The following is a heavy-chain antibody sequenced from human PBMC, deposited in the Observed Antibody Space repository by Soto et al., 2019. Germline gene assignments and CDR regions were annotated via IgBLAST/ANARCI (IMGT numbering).Heavy chain of an antibody. D-gene: IGHD2-15*01. CDR1: GFTFSSYG. J-gene: IGHJ4*02. CDR2: ISYDGSSK. Sequence: GGSLRLSCAASGFTFSSYGMHWVRQAPGKGLEWVAVISYDGSSKYYADSVKGRFTISRDNSKNTLYLQMNSLRAEDTAVYYCAKPRQITSLLLYYFDYWGQGT. CDR3: AKPRQITSLLLYYFDY. V-gene: IGHV3-30*18.